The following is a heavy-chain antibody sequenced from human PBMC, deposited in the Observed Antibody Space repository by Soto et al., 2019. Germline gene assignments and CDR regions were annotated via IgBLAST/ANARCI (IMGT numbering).Heavy chain of an antibody. V-gene: IGHV3-23*01. CDR1: GFTFSSCA. J-gene: IGHJ1*01. D-gene: IGHD3-3*01. Sequence: EESLSLPCAASGFTFSSCAMSWVRQAPGQGLEWVSATSGSGGRTYYADTVKGRFTISRDNSKNTLYLQMNSLRAEDTAVYYCAKDLMSGFIFGLVTLPKDAHCIGPLCHWA. CDR3: AKDLMSGFIFGLVTLPKDAHCIGPLCH. CDR2: TSGSGGRT.